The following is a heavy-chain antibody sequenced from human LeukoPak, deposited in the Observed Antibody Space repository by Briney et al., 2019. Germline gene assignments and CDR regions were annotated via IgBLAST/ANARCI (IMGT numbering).Heavy chain of an antibody. Sequence: PGGSLRLSCAASGFIFSDSNMHWVRQASGKGLEWVGQIRSEAKSYATAYAASVKGRFTISRDNAKNSLYLQMNSLRVEDTAVFYCAKVAKYYYGSETYYFLEHWGQGTPVTASS. CDR3: AKVAKYYYGSETYYFLEH. D-gene: IGHD3-10*01. CDR2: IRSEAKSYAT. V-gene: IGHV3-73*01. J-gene: IGHJ1*01. CDR1: GFIFSDSN.